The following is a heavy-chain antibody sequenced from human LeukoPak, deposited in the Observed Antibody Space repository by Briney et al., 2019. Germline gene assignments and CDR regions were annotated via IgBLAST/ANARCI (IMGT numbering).Heavy chain of an antibody. CDR2: IGWNSASI. CDR3: AKDLRYSGSYLFDC. D-gene: IGHD1-26*01. V-gene: IGHV3-9*01. Sequence: GGSLRLSCAASGLTFSGYDMHWVRQAPGKGLEWVSGIGWNSASIDYADSVKGRFTISRDNAKNSLYLQMNSLRDEDTALYYCAKDLRYSGSYLFDCWGQGTLVTVSS. J-gene: IGHJ4*02. CDR1: GLTFSGYD.